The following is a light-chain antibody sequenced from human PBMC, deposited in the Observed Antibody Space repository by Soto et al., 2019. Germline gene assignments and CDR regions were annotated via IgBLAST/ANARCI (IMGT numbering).Light chain of an antibody. Sequence: DIQMTQSPSTLSASVGDRVTITCRASQSISSWLAWYQQKPGKAPKLLIYDASSLDSGVPSRFSGSGSGTEFTLTISSLQPDDFATYYCQQYNSYWTFGQGTKVEI. CDR2: DAS. CDR3: QQYNSYWT. J-gene: IGKJ1*01. CDR1: QSISSW. V-gene: IGKV1-5*01.